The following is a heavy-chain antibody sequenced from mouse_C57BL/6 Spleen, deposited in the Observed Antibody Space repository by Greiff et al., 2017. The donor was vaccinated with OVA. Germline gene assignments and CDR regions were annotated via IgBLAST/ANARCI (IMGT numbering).Heavy chain of an antibody. D-gene: IGHD1-1*01. CDR1: GFSLTSYG. Sequence: VKLVEPGPGLVAPSQSLSITCTVSGFSLTSYGVSWVRQPPGQGLEWLGVIRRDGSTNYHSALISRLSISKDNSKSQAFLKLNSLQTDDAATDYCAKDYGSSPRWYFDVWGTGTTVTVSS. CDR3: AKDYGSSPRWYFDV. V-gene: IGHV2-3*01. CDR2: IRRDGST. J-gene: IGHJ1*03.